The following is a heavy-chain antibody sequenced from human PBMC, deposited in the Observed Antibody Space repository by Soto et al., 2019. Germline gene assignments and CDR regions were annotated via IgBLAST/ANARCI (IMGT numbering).Heavy chain of an antibody. V-gene: IGHV1-69*13. CDR3: ASPSSSRYYYYGMDV. Sequence: SVKVSCKASGGTFSSYAISWVRQAPGQGLEWMGGIIPIFGTANYAQKFQGRVTITADESTSTAYMELSSLRSEDTAVYYCASPSSSRYYYYGMDVWGQGTTVTVSS. J-gene: IGHJ6*02. CDR2: IIPIFGTA. CDR1: GGTFSSYA. D-gene: IGHD6-6*01.